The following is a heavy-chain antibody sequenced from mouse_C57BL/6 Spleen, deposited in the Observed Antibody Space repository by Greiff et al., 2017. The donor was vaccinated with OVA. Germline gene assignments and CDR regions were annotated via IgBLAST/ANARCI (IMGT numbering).Heavy chain of an antibody. J-gene: IGHJ2*01. CDR1: GFNIKDDY. V-gene: IGHV14-4*01. D-gene: IGHD2-2*01. Sequence: EVKLQQSGAELVRPGASVKLSCTASGFNIKDDYMHWVKQRPEQGLEWIGWIDPENGDTEYASKFQGKATIPADTSSNTAYLQLSILASEDTAVYCWTAGGYDPGYWGQGTTLTVSS. CDR2: IDPENGDT. CDR3: TAGGYDPGY.